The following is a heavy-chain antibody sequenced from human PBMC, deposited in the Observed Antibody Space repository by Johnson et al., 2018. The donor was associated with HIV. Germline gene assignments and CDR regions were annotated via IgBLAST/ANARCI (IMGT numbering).Heavy chain of an antibody. J-gene: IGHJ3*02. Sequence: QVQLVESGGGVVQPGKSLTLSCVSSGLSFSNLGIHLVRQAPGKRPEWVAVISFDGNLKKYADSVKGRFTISRDNSKNTLYLQMNSLRAEDTAVYYCAKDGQWLVSPGGAFDIWGQGTMVTVSS. D-gene: IGHD6-19*01. CDR3: AKDGQWLVSPGGAFDI. V-gene: IGHV3-30*18. CDR1: GLSFSNLG. CDR2: ISFDGNLK.